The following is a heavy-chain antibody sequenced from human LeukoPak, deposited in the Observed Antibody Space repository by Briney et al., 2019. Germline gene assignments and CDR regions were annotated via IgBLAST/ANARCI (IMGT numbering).Heavy chain of an antibody. J-gene: IGHJ6*03. D-gene: IGHD2-15*01. CDR3: ARDNCSGGSCQPYYGDYVRYYYYYYMDV. CDR1: GYTFTGYY. Sequence: GASVKVSCKASGYTFTGYYMHWVRQAPGQGLEWMGWINPNSGGTNYAQKFRGRVTKTRDTSISTAYMELSRLRSDDTAVYYCARDNCSGGSCQPYYGDYVRYYYYYYMDVWGKGTTVTVSS. CDR2: INPNSGGT. V-gene: IGHV1-2*02.